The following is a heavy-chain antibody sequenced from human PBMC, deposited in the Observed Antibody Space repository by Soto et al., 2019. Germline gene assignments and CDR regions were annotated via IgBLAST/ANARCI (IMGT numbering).Heavy chain of an antibody. CDR3: AHAMLYCTGGSCSTWFDS. Sequence: QITLKESGPTLVKPTQTLTLTCTFSGFSLSTHGVGVGWVRQPAGKALEWLALIYWDDDKRYSASLNSRLTITKDTSKNQAVLTMTNMDPVDTAPYYCAHAMLYCTGGSCSTWFDSCGQGTLVPVSS. D-gene: IGHD2-15*01. V-gene: IGHV2-5*02. CDR2: IYWDDDK. CDR1: GFSLSTHGVG. J-gene: IGHJ5*01.